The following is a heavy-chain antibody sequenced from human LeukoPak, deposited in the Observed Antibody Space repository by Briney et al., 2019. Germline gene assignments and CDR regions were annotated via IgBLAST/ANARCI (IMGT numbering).Heavy chain of an antibody. CDR2: ISWDGGST. CDR1: GFTFDDYT. CDR3: AKGYSSSSGVDY. Sequence: GGSLRLSCAASGFTFDDYTMHWVRHAPGKGLEWVSLISWDGGSTYYADSVKGRLTTSRDNSKNSLYPQMNSLRTEDTALYYCAKGYSSSSGVDYWGQGTLVTVP. J-gene: IGHJ4*02. D-gene: IGHD6-6*01. V-gene: IGHV3-43*01.